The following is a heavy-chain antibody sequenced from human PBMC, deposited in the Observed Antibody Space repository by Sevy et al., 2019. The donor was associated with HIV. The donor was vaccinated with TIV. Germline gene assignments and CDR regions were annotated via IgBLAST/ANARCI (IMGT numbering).Heavy chain of an antibody. CDR3: ASHDKYLTGPRFLGWFTWFDP. D-gene: IGHD3-3*01. CDR2: IYYSGST. V-gene: IGHV4-39*01. Sequence: SETLSLTCTVSGGSISSSSYYWGWIRQPPGKGLEWIGSIYYSGSTYYNPSLKSRVTISVDTSNKQFSLKLSSVTAADTAVYYCASHDKYLTGPRFLGWFTWFDPWGQGTLVTVSS. J-gene: IGHJ5*02. CDR1: GGSISSSSYY.